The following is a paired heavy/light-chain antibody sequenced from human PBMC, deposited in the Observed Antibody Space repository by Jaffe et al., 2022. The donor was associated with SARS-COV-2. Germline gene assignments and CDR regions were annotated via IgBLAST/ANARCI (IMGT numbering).Light chain of an antibody. V-gene: IGLV2-8*01. CDR2: EVT. Sequence: QSALTQPPSASGSPGQSVTISCTGTSSDVGGYNYVSWFQQHPGKAPRLMIYEVTKRPSGVPDRFSGSKSGNTASLTVSGLQAEDEADYYCSSLASSNDWVFGGGTKLTVL. J-gene: IGLJ3*02. CDR3: SSLASSNDWV. CDR1: SSDVGGYNY.
Heavy chain of an antibody. V-gene: IGHV1-2*06. J-gene: IGHJ4*02. D-gene: IGHD6-19*01. CDR2: INPNSGGT. Sequence: QVQLVQSGAEVRNPGASVRVSCKASGYTFTGYYMYWVRQAPGQGLEYMGRINPNSGGTNYVQKFQGRVTMTRDTSISTAYMELRRLTYDDTAVYYCARLYSSGGDWGQGTLVTVSS. CDR1: GYTFTGYY. CDR3: ARLYSSGGD.